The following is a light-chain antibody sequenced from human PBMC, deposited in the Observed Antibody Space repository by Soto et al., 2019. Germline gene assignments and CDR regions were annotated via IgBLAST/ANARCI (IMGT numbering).Light chain of an antibody. CDR2: GAS. CDR3: QQYGSSPRGT. Sequence: EIVLTQSPGTLSLSPGERATLSCRASQSVSSSYLAWYQQKPGQAPRLXLYGASSRATGIPDRFSGSGSGTDLTLTISRLEPEDFAVYYCQQYGSSPRGTFGQGTKVDI. CDR1: QSVSSSY. V-gene: IGKV3-20*01. J-gene: IGKJ1*01.